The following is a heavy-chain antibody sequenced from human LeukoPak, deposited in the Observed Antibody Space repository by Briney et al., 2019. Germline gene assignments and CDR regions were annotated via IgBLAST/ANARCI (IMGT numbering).Heavy chain of an antibody. Sequence: SETLSLTCAVYGGSFSGYYGSWIRHPPGKGLEWIGEINHSGSTNYNPSLKSRVTISVDTSKNQFSLKLSSVTAADTAVYYCASNYYDFWSGYANWFDPWGQGTLVTVSS. V-gene: IGHV4-34*01. D-gene: IGHD3-3*01. J-gene: IGHJ5*02. CDR2: INHSGST. CDR3: ASNYYDFWSGYANWFDP. CDR1: GGSFSGYY.